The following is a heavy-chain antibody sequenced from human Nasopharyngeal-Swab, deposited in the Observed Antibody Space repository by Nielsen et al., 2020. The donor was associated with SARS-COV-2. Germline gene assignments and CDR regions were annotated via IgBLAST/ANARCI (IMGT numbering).Heavy chain of an antibody. Sequence: WIRQPPGKALEWLAHIFSNDEKSYSTSLKSRLTISKDTSKSQMVLTMTNMDPVDTATYYCARIYCSGGSFYLEPPWFDPWGQGTLVTVSS. J-gene: IGHJ5*02. D-gene: IGHD2-15*01. CDR3: ARIYCSGGSFYLEPPWFDP. V-gene: IGHV2-26*01. CDR2: IFSNDEK.